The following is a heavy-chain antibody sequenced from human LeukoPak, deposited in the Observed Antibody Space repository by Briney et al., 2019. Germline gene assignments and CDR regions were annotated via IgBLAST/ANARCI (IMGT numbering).Heavy chain of an antibody. CDR2: IYHSGIP. CDR3: ARGGSASLGWFDP. D-gene: IGHD6-6*01. Sequence: SETLSLTCTVSGYSISSGYYWGCLRPPPGKGLEWLGSIYHSGIPYYNPSLRRGVTMSVDTSTAQFSLKLSSVTAADTSVYFCARGGSASLGWFDPWGQGTLVTVSS. CDR1: GYSISSGYY. V-gene: IGHV4-38-2*02. J-gene: IGHJ5*02.